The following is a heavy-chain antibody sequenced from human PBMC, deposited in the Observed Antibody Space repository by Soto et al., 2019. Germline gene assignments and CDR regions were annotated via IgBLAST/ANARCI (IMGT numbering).Heavy chain of an antibody. D-gene: IGHD3-10*01. Sequence: LRLSCAASGFTFSSYAMSWVRQAPGKGLEWVSAISGSGGSTHYADSVKGRFTISRDNSKNTLYLQMNSLRAEDTAVYYCAKDPLLWFGDLPLYWGQGTLVTVSS. V-gene: IGHV3-23*01. CDR2: ISGSGGST. J-gene: IGHJ4*02. CDR1: GFTFSSYA. CDR3: AKDPLLWFGDLPLY.